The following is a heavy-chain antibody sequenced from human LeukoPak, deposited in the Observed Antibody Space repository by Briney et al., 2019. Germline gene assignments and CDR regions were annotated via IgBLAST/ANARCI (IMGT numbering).Heavy chain of an antibody. CDR3: ARDRAWNYFDY. CDR2: ISNDGSRK. V-gene: IGHV3-30*03. J-gene: IGHJ4*02. D-gene: IGHD3-3*01. Sequence: GGSLRLSCAPSGFTFSRHGMHWVRQAPGKGLEWVAIISNDGSRKYYAHSVEGRFTISRDNSKNTLCLQMDSLRAEDTAVYYCARDRAWNYFDYWGQGTLVTVSS. CDR1: GFTFSRHG.